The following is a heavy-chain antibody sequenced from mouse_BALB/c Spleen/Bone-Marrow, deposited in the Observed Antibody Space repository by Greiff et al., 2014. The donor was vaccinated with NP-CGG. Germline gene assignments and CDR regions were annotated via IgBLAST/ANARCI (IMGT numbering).Heavy chain of an antibody. J-gene: IGHJ3*01. D-gene: IGHD2-3*01. Sequence: QVQLQQSGAELAKPRASVKMSCKASGYTFTNYWMHWVKQRPGQGLEWIGYIDPSTGYTEYNQKFKDKATLTADKSSSTAYMQQSSLTPEDAAVYYCARGGIYDGYSYWGQGTLVTVSA. CDR3: ARGGIYDGYSY. CDR1: GYTFTNYW. V-gene: IGHV1-7*01. CDR2: IDPSTGYT.